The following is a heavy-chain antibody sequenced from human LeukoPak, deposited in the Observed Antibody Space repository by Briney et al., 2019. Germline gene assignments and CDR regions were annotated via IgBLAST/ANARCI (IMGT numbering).Heavy chain of an antibody. CDR3: ARDHDMVRGVPLDY. CDR2: ISSSSSYI. D-gene: IGHD3-10*01. V-gene: IGHV3-21*01. J-gene: IGHJ4*02. CDR1: GFTFSSYS. Sequence: PGGSLRLSCAASGFTFSSYSMNWVRQAPGKGLEWVSSISSSSSYIYYADSVKGRFTISRDNAKNSLYLQMNSPRAEDTAVYYCARDHDMVRGVPLDYWGQGTLVTVSS.